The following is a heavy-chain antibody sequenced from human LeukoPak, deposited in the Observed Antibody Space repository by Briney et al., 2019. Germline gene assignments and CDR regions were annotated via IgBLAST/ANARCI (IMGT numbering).Heavy chain of an antibody. Sequence: PGGSLRLSCAASGFTFSSSWMHWVRQAPGKGLVWVSRIKSDGSSASYADSVNGRFTISRDNAKNTLYLQMNSLRAEDTAVYYCARVAQGFPSSGWHWGQGTLVTVSS. CDR2: IKSDGSSA. J-gene: IGHJ4*02. V-gene: IGHV3-74*01. D-gene: IGHD6-19*01. CDR3: ARVAQGFPSSGWH. CDR1: GFTFSSSW.